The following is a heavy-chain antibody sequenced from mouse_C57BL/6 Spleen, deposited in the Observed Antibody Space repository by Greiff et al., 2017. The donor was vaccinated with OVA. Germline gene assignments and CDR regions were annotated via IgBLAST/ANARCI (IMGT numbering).Heavy chain of an antibody. Sequence: QVQLQQPGAELVRPGTSVKLSCKASGYTFTSYWMHWVKQRPGQGLEWIGVIDPSDSYTNYNQKFKGKATLTVDTSSSTAYMQLSSLTSEDSAVYYCARSEGETMFRAYWGQGTLVTVSA. CDR2: IDPSDSYT. CDR1: GYTFTSYW. D-gene: IGHD2-2*01. V-gene: IGHV1-59*01. J-gene: IGHJ3*01. CDR3: ARSEGETMFRAY.